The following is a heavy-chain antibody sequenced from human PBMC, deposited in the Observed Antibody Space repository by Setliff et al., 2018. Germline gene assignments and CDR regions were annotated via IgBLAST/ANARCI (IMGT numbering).Heavy chain of an antibody. CDR3: ARVRCSDGNCYSWNAFDI. CDR1: GRSFTSFW. J-gene: IGHJ3*02. V-gene: IGHV1-3*01. D-gene: IGHD2-15*01. CDR2: INAGNGNT. Sequence: PGESLKISCKGSGRSFTSFWIGWVRQMPGKGLEWMGWINAGNGNTKYSQKLQGRVTISRDTSASTVYMELSSLRPEDTAVYYCARVRCSDGNCYSWNAFDIWGQGTMVTVSS.